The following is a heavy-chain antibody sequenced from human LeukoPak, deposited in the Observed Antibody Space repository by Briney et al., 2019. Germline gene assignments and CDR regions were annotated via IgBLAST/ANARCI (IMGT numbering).Heavy chain of an antibody. CDR1: GGSISSSNW. Sequence: SGTLSLTCAVSGGSISSSNWWSWVRQPPGKGLEWIGEIYHSGSTNYNPSLKSRVTISVDKSKNQFSLKLSSVTAADTAVYYCAKDTYTGNYYGYFDHWGQGTQVTVSS. J-gene: IGHJ4*02. V-gene: IGHV4-4*02. CDR2: IYHSGST. CDR3: AKDTYTGNYYGYFDH. D-gene: IGHD1-26*01.